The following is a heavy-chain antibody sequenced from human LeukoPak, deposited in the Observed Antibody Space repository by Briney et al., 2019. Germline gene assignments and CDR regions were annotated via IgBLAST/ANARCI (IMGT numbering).Heavy chain of an antibody. Sequence: GGSLRLSCAASGFTFSSYWMSWVRQAPGKGLEWVANIKQDGSEKYYVDSVKGRFTISRDNAKNSLYLQMNSLRAEDTAVYYCARTVGYYDFWSGYGYYYYMDVWGKGTTVTVSS. J-gene: IGHJ6*03. CDR1: GFTFSSYW. CDR2: IKQDGSEK. D-gene: IGHD3-3*01. CDR3: ARTVGYYDFWSGYGYYYYMDV. V-gene: IGHV3-7*01.